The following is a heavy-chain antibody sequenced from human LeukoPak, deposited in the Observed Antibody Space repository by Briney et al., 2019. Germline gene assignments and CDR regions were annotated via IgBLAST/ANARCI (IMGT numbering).Heavy chain of an antibody. CDR1: GFTFSSYE. D-gene: IGHD6-6*01. CDR2: ISYSGSPI. CDR3: ATVGRAARPGY. Sequence: GGSLRLSCADSGFTFSSYEMNWVRQAPGKGLEWFSYISYSGSPIYYADSVKGRFTISRDNAKNSLYLQMNSLRAEDTAVYYCATVGRAARPGYWGQGTLVTVSS. J-gene: IGHJ4*02. V-gene: IGHV3-48*03.